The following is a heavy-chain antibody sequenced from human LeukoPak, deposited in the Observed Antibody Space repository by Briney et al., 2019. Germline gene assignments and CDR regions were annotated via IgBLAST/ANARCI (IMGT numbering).Heavy chain of an antibody. Sequence: SVKVSCKASGGTFSSYSISWVRQAPGQGLEWMGGIIPIFDTADYAQKFQGRVTITADESTSTAYMELSSLRSEDTAVFYCARISLGAIWGYYYGMDVWGQGATVTVSS. CDR3: ARISLGAIWGYYYGMDV. V-gene: IGHV1-69*13. D-gene: IGHD1-26*01. CDR2: IIPIFDTA. CDR1: GGTFSSYS. J-gene: IGHJ6*02.